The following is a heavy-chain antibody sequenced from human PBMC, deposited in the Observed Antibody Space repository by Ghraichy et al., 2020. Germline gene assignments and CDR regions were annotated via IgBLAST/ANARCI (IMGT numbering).Heavy chain of an antibody. Sequence: SETLSLTCTVSGGSISSGGYYWSWIRQHPGKGLEWIGYIYYSGSTYYNPSLKSRVTISVDTSKNQFSLKLSSVTAADTAVYYCARDSRYCTNGVCYGFFDYWGQGTLVTVSS. CDR1: GGSISSGGYY. CDR2: IYYSGST. CDR3: ARDSRYCTNGVCYGFFDY. D-gene: IGHD2-8*01. V-gene: IGHV4-31*03. J-gene: IGHJ4*02.